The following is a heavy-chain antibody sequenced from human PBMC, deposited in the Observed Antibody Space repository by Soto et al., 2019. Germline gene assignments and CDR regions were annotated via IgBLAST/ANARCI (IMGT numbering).Heavy chain of an antibody. D-gene: IGHD2-8*01. V-gene: IGHV4-31*03. CDR1: GGSISSGGYY. CDR3: ARDQEGVRPHYYGMDV. CDR2: IYYSGST. Sequence: PSETLSLTCTVSGGSISSGGYYWSWIRQHPGKGLESIGYIYYSGSTYYNPSLKSRVTISVDTSKNQFSLKLSSVTAADTAVYYCARDQEGVRPHYYGMDVWGQGTTVTVSS. J-gene: IGHJ6*02.